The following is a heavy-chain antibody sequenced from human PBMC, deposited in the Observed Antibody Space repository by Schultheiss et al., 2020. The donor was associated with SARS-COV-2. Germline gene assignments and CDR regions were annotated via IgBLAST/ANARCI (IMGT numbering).Heavy chain of an antibody. V-gene: IGHV4-61*02. D-gene: IGHD3-3*01. CDR3: ARERAGAITIFGVVTRYGMDV. CDR2: IYTSGST. J-gene: IGHJ6*02. CDR1: GGSISSGSYY. Sequence: SETLSLTCTVSGGSISSGSYYWSWIRQPAGKGLEWIGRIYTSGSTNYNPSLKSRVTISVDTSKNKFSLKLSSVTAADTAVYYCARERAGAITIFGVVTRYGMDVWGQGTTVTVSS.